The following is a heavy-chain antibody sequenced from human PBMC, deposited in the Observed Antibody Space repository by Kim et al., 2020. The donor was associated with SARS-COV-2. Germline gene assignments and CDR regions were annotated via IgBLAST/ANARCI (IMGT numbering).Heavy chain of an antibody. D-gene: IGHD3-16*02. J-gene: IGHJ6*03. V-gene: IGHV3-73*01. Sequence: GGSLRLSCAASGFTFSGSAMHWVRQASGKGLEWVGRIRSKANSYATAYAASVKGRFTISRDDSKNTAYLQMNSLKTEDTAVYYCTRNLGELSFSYYYYYYMDVWGEGTTVTVSS. CDR1: GFTFSGSA. CDR3: TRNLGELSFSYYYYYYMDV. CDR2: IRSKANSYAT.